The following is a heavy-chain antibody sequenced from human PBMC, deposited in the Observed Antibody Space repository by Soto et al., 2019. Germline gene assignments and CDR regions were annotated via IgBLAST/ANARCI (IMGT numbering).Heavy chain of an antibody. Sequence: ASVKVSCKASGGTFSSYAISWVRQAPGQGLEWMGGIIPIFGTANYAQKFQGRVTITADESTSTAYMELSSLRSEDTAVYYCARDRDGWGSAGTNWFDPWGQGTLVTVSS. CDR1: GGTFSSYA. J-gene: IGHJ5*02. D-gene: IGHD3-10*01. V-gene: IGHV1-69*13. CDR3: ARDRDGWGSAGTNWFDP. CDR2: IIPIFGTA.